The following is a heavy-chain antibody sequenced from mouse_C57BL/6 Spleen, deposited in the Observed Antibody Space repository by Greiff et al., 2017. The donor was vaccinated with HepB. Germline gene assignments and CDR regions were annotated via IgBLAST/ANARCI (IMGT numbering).Heavy chain of an antibody. CDR3: TYDYDGYAMDY. CDR1: GYTFTDYD. J-gene: IGHJ4*01. CDR2: IDPETGGT. V-gene: IGHV1-15*01. Sequence: QVQLKQSGAELVRPGASVTLSCKASGYTFTDYDMHWVKQTPVHGLEWIGAIDPETGGTAYNQKFKGKAILTADKSSSTAYMELRSLTSEDSAVYYGTYDYDGYAMDYWGQGTSVTVSS. D-gene: IGHD2-4*01.